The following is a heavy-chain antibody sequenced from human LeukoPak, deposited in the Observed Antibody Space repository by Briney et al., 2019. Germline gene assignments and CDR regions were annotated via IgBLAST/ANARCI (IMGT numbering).Heavy chain of an antibody. J-gene: IGHJ4*02. Sequence: GGSLRLSCAASGFTFSSYAMSWVRQAPGKGLEWVSAISGSGGSTYYADSVKGRFTISRDNAKNSLYLQMNSLRAEDTAVYYCARALYYDSSGYYLYPYYFDYWGQGTLVTVSS. CDR3: ARALYYDSSGYYLYPYYFDY. D-gene: IGHD3-22*01. CDR2: ISGSGGST. CDR1: GFTFSSYA. V-gene: IGHV3-23*01.